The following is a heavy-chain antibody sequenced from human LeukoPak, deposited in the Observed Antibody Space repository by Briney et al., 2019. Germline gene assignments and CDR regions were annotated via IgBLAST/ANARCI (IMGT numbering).Heavy chain of an antibody. J-gene: IGHJ4*02. V-gene: IGHV3-23*01. CDR1: GFTFSSYA. Sequence: GGSLRLSCAASGFTFSSYAMSWVRQAPGKGLEWVSAISGSGGSTYYADSVKGRFTISRDNSKNTLYLQMNSLRAEDTAVYYCAKEGLGFRTSLDLYFDYWGQGTLVTVSS. CDR3: AKEGLGFRTSLDLYFDY. CDR2: ISGSGGST. D-gene: IGHD2-2*01.